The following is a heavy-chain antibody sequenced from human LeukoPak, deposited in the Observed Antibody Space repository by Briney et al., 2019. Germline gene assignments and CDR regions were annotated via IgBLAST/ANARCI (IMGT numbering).Heavy chain of an antibody. CDR3: ARDAAYGYDRFDS. D-gene: IGHD5-18*01. Sequence: GGSLRLSCAASGFIFSSYWMAWVRQAPGKGLEWVANIKEDGSDKNYVDSVKGRFTISRDNAKNSLSLQMNSLRAEDTAVYYCARDAAYGYDRFDSWGQGTQVTVSS. CDR2: IKEDGSDK. J-gene: IGHJ4*02. V-gene: IGHV3-7*01. CDR1: GFIFSSYW.